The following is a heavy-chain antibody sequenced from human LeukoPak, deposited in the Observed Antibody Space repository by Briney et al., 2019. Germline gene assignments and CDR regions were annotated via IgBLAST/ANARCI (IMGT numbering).Heavy chain of an antibody. Sequence: GGSLRLSCAASGFTFSDYSMNWVRQAPGKGLEWVSGVSWNSGDIVYADSVRGRFTISRDKAKNSLYLQMNSLRSEDTALYYCARFRRTSIVGGDYYNYGMDVWGQGTTVTVSS. CDR1: GFTFSDYS. V-gene: IGHV3-9*01. CDR2: VSWNSGDI. J-gene: IGHJ6*02. D-gene: IGHD1-26*01. CDR3: ARFRRTSIVGGDYYNYGMDV.